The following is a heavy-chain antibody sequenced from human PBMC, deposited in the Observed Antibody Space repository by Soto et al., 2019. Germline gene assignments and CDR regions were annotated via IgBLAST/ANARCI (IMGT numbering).Heavy chain of an antibody. Sequence: SQTLSVTRTVSGASISRYYRSRIRQSPGKGLEWIGYLYNTGSTIYNPSLKSRVTISVDTSKNQFSLKLSSVTAADTAVYYCARRYGSAFDIWGQGTMVTVSS. CDR3: ARRYGSAFDI. CDR2: LYNTGST. CDR1: GASISRYY. D-gene: IGHD3-10*01. J-gene: IGHJ3*02. V-gene: IGHV4-59*01.